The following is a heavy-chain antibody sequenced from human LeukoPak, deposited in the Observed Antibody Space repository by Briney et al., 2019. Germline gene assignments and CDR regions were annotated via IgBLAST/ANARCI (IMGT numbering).Heavy chain of an antibody. CDR1: GGSISSYY. CDR2: IYYSGST. CDR3: ARSSGWYVLGMDYYYGMDV. J-gene: IGHJ6*02. V-gene: IGHV4-59*01. Sequence: SETLSLTCTVSGGSISSYYGSWIRQPPGKGLEWIGYIYYSGSTNYNPSLKSRVTISVDTSKNQFSLKLSSVTAADTAVYYCARSSGWYVLGMDYYYGMDVWGQGTTVTVSS. D-gene: IGHD6-19*01.